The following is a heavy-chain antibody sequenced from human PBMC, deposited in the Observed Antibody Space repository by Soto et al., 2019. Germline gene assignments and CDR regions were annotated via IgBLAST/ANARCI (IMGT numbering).Heavy chain of an antibody. CDR2: ASGSGDHT. CDR1: GFTFRNYA. J-gene: IGHJ4*02. D-gene: IGHD3-16*01. CDR3: AEGFGIVRLGAAPDS. V-gene: IGHV3-23*01. Sequence: EVQLLESGGGLIQPGGSLRLSCAASGFTFRNYAMTWVRQAPGKGLEWVSSASGSGDHTDYADSVKGRFTISKDNTQNTLHSPMNCLRAEDPAVYYCAEGFGIVRLGAAPDSWGKGTLVTVSS.